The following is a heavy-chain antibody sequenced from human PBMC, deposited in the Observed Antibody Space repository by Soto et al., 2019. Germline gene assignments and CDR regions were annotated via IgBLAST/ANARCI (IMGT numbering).Heavy chain of an antibody. D-gene: IGHD5-12*01. CDR2: ISDSGGST. V-gene: IGHV3-23*01. CDR1: GFTFSSYA. CDR3: AARYSGYDLYVYFDF. Sequence: EVQLLASGGGLVQPGGSLRLSCAASGFTFSSYAMSWVRQAPGKGLEWVSAISDSGGSTYYEDSVKGRFTISRDNSKNTLFLQMNSLRAEDTAVYYCAARYSGYDLYVYFDFWGQGTLVTVSS. J-gene: IGHJ4*02.